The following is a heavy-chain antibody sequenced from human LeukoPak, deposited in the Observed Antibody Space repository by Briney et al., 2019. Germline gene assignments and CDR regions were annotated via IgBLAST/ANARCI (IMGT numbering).Heavy chain of an antibody. D-gene: IGHD3-22*01. CDR1: GGSISSYY. CDR2: IYYSGST. V-gene: IGHV4-59*01. CDR3: ARMPYYYDSSGYYYAFDI. Sequence: SETLSLTCTVSGGSISSYYWSWIRQPPGKGLEWIGYIYYSGSTNYNPSLKSRVTISVDTSKNQFSLKLSSVTAADTAVYYCARMPYYYDSSGYYYAFDIWGQGTMVTVSS. J-gene: IGHJ3*02.